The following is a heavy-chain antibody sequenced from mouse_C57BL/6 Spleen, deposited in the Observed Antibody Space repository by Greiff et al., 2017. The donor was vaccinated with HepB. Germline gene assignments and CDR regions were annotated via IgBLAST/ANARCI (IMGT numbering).Heavy chain of an antibody. V-gene: IGHV5-12*01. CDR3: ARHSPYAMDY. J-gene: IGHJ4*01. CDR2: ISNGGGST. D-gene: IGHD6-2*01. Sequence: EVQGVESGGGLVQPGGSLKLSCAASGFTFSDYYMYWVRQTPEKRLEWVAYISNGGGSTYYPDTVKGRFTISRDNAKNTLYLQMSRLKSEDTAMYDCARHSPYAMDYWGQGTSVTVSS. CDR1: GFTFSDYY.